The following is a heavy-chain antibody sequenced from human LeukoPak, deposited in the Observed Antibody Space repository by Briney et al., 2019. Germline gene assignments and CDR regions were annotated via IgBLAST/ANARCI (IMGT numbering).Heavy chain of an antibody. CDR2: IWYDGSNK. CDR3: AKGSGNDPYYYYMDV. J-gene: IGHJ6*03. CDR1: GFTFSIYG. V-gene: IGHV3-33*06. D-gene: IGHD3-3*01. Sequence: SGGSLRLSCAASGFTFSIYGMRWVRQAPGKGLEWVAVIWYDGSNKYYADSVKDRFTISRDNSKNTLYLQMNRLRAEDTAVYYCAKGSGNDPYYYYMDVWGKGTTVTVSS.